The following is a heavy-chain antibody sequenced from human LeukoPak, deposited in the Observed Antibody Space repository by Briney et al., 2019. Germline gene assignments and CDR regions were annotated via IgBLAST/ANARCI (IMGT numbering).Heavy chain of an antibody. CDR2: ISSSSSTI. J-gene: IGHJ4*02. CDR1: GFTFSSYG. D-gene: IGHD2-2*01. CDR3: AKDGRSSTPGY. Sequence: SGGSLRLSCAASGFTFSSYGMHWVRQAPGKGLEWVSYISSSSSTIYYADSVKGRFTISRDNAKNSLYLQMNSLRAEDTAVYYCAKDGRSSTPGYWGQGTLVTVSS. V-gene: IGHV3-48*01.